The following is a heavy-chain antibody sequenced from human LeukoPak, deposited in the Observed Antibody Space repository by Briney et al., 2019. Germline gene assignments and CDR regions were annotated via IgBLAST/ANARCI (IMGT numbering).Heavy chain of an antibody. J-gene: IGHJ5*02. CDR2: IYPDDSDT. D-gene: IGHD2-21*01. Sequence: GESLKISCKTAGYIFTDYWIGWVRQMPGKGLEWMGIIYPDDSDTRYSPSFQGQVTISADRSISTAYLQWSSLKASDTAIYYCAGHDGPGLADWFDPWGQGTLVTVSS. V-gene: IGHV5-51*01. CDR3: AGHDGPGLADWFDP. CDR1: GYIFTDYW.